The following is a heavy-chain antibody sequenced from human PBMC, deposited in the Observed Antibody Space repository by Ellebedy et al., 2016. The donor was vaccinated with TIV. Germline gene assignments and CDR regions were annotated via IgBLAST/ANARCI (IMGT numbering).Heavy chain of an antibody. V-gene: IGHV3-11*01. CDR1: GFTFSDYY. D-gene: IGHD4-23*01. Sequence: GGSLRLXXAASGFTFSDYYMSWIRQAPGKGLEWVSYISSSGSTIYYADSVKGRFTISRDNAKNSLYLQMNSLRAEDTAVYYCARCPDYGGKGLDVWGKGTTVTVSS. CDR3: ARCPDYGGKGLDV. CDR2: ISSSGSTI. J-gene: IGHJ6*04.